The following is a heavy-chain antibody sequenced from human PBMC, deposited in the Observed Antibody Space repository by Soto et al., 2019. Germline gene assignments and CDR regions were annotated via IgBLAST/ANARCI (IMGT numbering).Heavy chain of an antibody. CDR2: INPNSGGT. Sequence: QVQLVQSGAEVKKPGASVKVSCKASGYTFTGYYMHWVRQAPGQGLEWMGWINPNSGGTNYAQKFQGWVTMTRDTPNSTAYMELSRLRSDDTAVYYCATQRDYGDYGAFDYWGQGTLVTVSS. CDR3: ATQRDYGDYGAFDY. D-gene: IGHD4-17*01. V-gene: IGHV1-2*04. CDR1: GYTFTGYY. J-gene: IGHJ4*02.